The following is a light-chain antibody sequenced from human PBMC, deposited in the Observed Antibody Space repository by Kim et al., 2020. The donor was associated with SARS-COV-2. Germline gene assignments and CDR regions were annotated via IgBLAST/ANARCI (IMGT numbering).Light chain of an antibody. V-gene: IGKV1-5*03. Sequence: DVQMTQSPSTLSASVGDRVTITCRASQNVKNWLAWYQQKTGKAPKLLIYKASNLQSGVSSRFTGSGSGTEFNLTISSLQPEDFATYYCHQYNTYMYSFGQGTELEIK. CDR1: QNVKNW. CDR2: KAS. CDR3: HQYNTYMYS. J-gene: IGKJ2*03.